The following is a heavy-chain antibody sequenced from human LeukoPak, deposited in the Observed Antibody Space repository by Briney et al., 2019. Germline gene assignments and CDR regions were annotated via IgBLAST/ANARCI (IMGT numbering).Heavy chain of an antibody. CDR3: AILSCSAAGTGCYMDV. CDR1: GGSVSSGSYY. Sequence: SETLSLTCTVSGGSVSSGSYYWSWIRQPPGKGLEWIGYVYYSGSTNYNPSLKSRVTISVDTSKNQFSLKLSSVTAADTAVYYRAILSCSAAGTGCYMDVWGKGTTVTVSS. D-gene: IGHD6-13*01. V-gene: IGHV4-61*01. J-gene: IGHJ6*03. CDR2: VYYSGST.